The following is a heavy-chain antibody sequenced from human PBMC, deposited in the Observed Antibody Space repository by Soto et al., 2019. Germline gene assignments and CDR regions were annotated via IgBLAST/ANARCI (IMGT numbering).Heavy chain of an antibody. CDR2: IYPGDSDT. CDR1: GYSFTSYW. J-gene: IGHJ6*04. Sequence: GESLKISCKGSGYSFTSYWIGWVRQMPGKGLEWMGIIYPGDSDTRYSPSFQGQVTISADKSISTAYLQWSSLKASDTAMYYCARTSAAGKNYNGMDVWGKGTTVTVSS. D-gene: IGHD6-13*01. CDR3: ARTSAAGKNYNGMDV. V-gene: IGHV5-51*01.